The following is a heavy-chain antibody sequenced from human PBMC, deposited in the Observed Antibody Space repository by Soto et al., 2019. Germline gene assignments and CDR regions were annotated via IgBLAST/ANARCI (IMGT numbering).Heavy chain of an antibody. Sequence: GLEWMGWISAYNGNTNYAQKLQGRVTMTTDTSTSTAYMELRSLRSDDTAVYYCARVGGIPYGSGMYFDYWGQGTLVTVSS. CDR3: ARVGGIPYGSGMYFDY. CDR2: ISAYNGNT. V-gene: IGHV1-18*01. D-gene: IGHD3-10*01. J-gene: IGHJ4*02.